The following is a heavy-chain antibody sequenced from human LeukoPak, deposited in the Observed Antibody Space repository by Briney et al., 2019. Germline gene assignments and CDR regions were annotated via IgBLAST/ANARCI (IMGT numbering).Heavy chain of an antibody. CDR3: AREVANGASYSSAWSV. J-gene: IGHJ6*02. CDR1: GFTVNSNY. CDR2: IYTDDKT. D-gene: IGHD6-19*01. Sequence: GGSLRLSCAASGFTVNSNYMNWVRQAPGKGLEWLSAIYTDDKTYYADAVKGRFIVSRDISKNTLYLQMNNVTAEDTGIYYCAREVANGASYSSAWSVWGQGTTVSVSS. V-gene: IGHV3-53*01.